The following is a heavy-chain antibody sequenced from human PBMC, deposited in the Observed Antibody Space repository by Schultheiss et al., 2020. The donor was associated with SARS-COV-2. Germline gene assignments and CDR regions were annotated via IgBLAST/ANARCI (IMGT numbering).Heavy chain of an antibody. Sequence: SETLSLTCAVYGGSFSGYYWSWIRQPPGKGLEWIGEINHSGSTNYNPCLKSRVTISVDTSKNQFSLKLSSVTAADTAVYYCARVRGGGSGSYYSPHSRYHYYYMDVWGKGTTVTVSS. D-gene: IGHD3-10*01. CDR2: INHSGST. CDR3: ARVRGGGSGSYYSPHSRYHYYYMDV. V-gene: IGHV4-34*01. CDR1: GGSFSGYY. J-gene: IGHJ6*03.